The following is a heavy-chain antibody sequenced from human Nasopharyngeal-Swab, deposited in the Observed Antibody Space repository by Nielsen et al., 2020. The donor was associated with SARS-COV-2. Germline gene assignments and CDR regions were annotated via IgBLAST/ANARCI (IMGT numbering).Heavy chain of an antibody. V-gene: IGHV3-7*03. CDR2: IKPDGTEK. J-gene: IGHJ6*02. CDR1: GFSFITYW. D-gene: IGHD4-17*01. CDR3: ARDNDYGDYALYYYYYGMDV. Sequence: GESLKISCAASGFSFITYWMSWVRQAPGKGLEWVANIKPDGTEKAYVDSVKGRFTISRDNAKNSLYLQMNSLRAEDTAVYYCARDNDYGDYALYYYYYGMDVWGQGTTVTVSS.